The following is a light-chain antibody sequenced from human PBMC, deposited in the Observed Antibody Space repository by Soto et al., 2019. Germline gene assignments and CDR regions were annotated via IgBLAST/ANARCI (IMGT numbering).Light chain of an antibody. V-gene: IGKV3-15*01. J-gene: IGKJ3*01. CDR2: GAS. CDR3: QRTYNAPFT. CDR1: QSISSN. Sequence: EIVMTQSPATLSVSPGERATLSCRASQSISSNLAWYQQKPGQAPRLLIYGASTRATGIPARFSGSGSGTEFTLTISSLQSEDFATYYCQRTYNAPFTFGPGTKVSIK.